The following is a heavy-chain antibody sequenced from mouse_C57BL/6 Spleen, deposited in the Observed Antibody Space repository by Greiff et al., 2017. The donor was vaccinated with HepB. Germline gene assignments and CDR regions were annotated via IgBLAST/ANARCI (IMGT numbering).Heavy chain of an antibody. J-gene: IGHJ3*01. D-gene: IGHD1-1*01. Sequence: VQLQQSGPELVKPGASVKISCKASGYTFTDYYINWVKQRPGQGLEWIGWIFPGSGSTYYNEKFKGKATLTVDKSSSTAYMLLSSLTSEDSAVYFCARDYYGSSSQAWFAYWGQGTLVTVSA. CDR1: GYTFTDYY. CDR2: IFPGSGST. V-gene: IGHV1-75*01. CDR3: ARDYYGSSSQAWFAY.